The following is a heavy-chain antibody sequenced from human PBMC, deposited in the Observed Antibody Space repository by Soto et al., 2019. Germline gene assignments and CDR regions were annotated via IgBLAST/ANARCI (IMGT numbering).Heavy chain of an antibody. CDR1: GFTFSSYG. Sequence: GGSLRLSCAASGFTFSSYGMHWVRQAPGKGLEWVAVISYDGSNKYYADSVKGRFTISRDNSKNTLYLQMNSLRAEDTAVYYCAKDDLRFGENYYYGMDVWGQGTTVTVSS. CDR3: AKDDLRFGENYYYGMDV. CDR2: ISYDGSNK. V-gene: IGHV3-30*18. J-gene: IGHJ6*02. D-gene: IGHD3-10*01.